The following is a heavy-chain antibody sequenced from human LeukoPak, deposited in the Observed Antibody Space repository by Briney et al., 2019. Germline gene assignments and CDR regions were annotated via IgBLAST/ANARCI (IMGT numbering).Heavy chain of an antibody. Sequence: PSETLSLTCTVSGGSISSYYWSWIRQPAGKGLEWIGRIYTSGSTNYNPSLKSRATISIDKSKNQFSLKLSSVTAADTAVYYCARRSSGSYSFDYWGQGTLVTVSS. V-gene: IGHV4-4*07. CDR1: GGSISSYY. CDR2: IYTSGST. D-gene: IGHD6-19*01. J-gene: IGHJ4*02. CDR3: ARRSSGSYSFDY.